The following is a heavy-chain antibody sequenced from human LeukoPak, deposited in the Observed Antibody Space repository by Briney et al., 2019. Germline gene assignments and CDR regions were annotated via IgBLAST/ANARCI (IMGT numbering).Heavy chain of an antibody. V-gene: IGHV1-46*01. CDR1: GYTFTSYY. CDR3: ARDKAGWEEYCSGGSCPGDY. CDR2: INPSGGST. D-gene: IGHD2-15*01. Sequence: ASVKVSCKASGYTFTSYYMHWVRQAPGQGLEWMGIINPSGGSTSYAQKFQGRVTMTRDTSTSTVYMELSSLRSDDTAVYYCARDKAGWEEYCSGGSCPGDYWGQGTLVTVSS. J-gene: IGHJ4*02.